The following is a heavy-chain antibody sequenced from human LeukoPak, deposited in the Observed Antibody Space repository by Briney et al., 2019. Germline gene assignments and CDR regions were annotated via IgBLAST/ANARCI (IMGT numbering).Heavy chain of an antibody. CDR2: IIPIFGTA. J-gene: IGHJ5*02. CDR3: SSTNMDLNWFDP. Sequence: SVKVSCKASGGTFSSYAISWVRQAPGQGLEWMGGIIPIFGTANYAQKFQGRVTITADESTSTAYMELSSLRSEDTAVYYCSSTNMDLNWFDPWGQGTPVTVSS. D-gene: IGHD2-2*01. CDR1: GGTFSSYA. V-gene: IGHV1-69*13.